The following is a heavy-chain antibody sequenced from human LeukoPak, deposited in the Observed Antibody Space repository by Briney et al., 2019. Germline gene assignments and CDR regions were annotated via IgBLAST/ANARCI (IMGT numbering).Heavy chain of an antibody. CDR2: MNPDGSER. V-gene: IGHV3-7*03. Sequence: GGSPRLSCAASGFSLSSYYMSWIRQAPGKGLEWVALMNPDGSERYYVDSVKGRFTISRDNAKNSLYLQMDSLRDDDTAMYFCTRDLAAVPGPRMDVWGQGTTVTVSS. CDR3: TRDLAAVPGPRMDV. D-gene: IGHD6-19*01. CDR1: GFSLSSYY. J-gene: IGHJ6*02.